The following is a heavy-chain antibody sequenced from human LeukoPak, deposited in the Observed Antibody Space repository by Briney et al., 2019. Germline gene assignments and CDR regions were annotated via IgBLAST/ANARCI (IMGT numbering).Heavy chain of an antibody. Sequence: SEPLSLTCAVSGVSISGGGSPWSWLPQPPGKGLEWCVEINHSGSNNAHPARKRRITTSVDTSKNQSTLKLSSVAAADTAVYCCAGRFLEWLWGYDAFDIWGQGTMVTVSS. CDR2: INHSGSN. V-gene: IGHV4-30-2*01. CDR3: AGRFLEWLWGYDAFDI. CDR1: GVSISGGGSP. J-gene: IGHJ3*02. D-gene: IGHD3-3*01.